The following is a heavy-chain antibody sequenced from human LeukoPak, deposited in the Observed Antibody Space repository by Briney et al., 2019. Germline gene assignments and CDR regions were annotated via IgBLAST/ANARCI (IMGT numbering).Heavy chain of an antibody. V-gene: IGHV3-7*01. J-gene: IGHJ4*02. Sequence: GGSLRLSCAASGFTLSSYWMSWVRQAPGKGLEWVANIKQDGSEKYYVDSVKGRFTISRDNAKNSLYLQMNSLRAEDTAVYYCAREVVVVTPDYFDYWGQGTLVTVSS. CDR1: GFTLSSYW. CDR2: IKQDGSEK. CDR3: AREVVVVTPDYFDY. D-gene: IGHD4-23*01.